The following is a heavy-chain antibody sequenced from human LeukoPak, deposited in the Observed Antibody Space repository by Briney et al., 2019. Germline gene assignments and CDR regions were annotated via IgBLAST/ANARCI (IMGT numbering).Heavy chain of an antibody. V-gene: IGHV1-2*02. D-gene: IGHD6-13*01. CDR3: ARGGKYSSSWYDYYYYMDV. J-gene: IGHJ6*03. CDR1: GYTFTGYY. CDR2: INPNSGGT. Sequence: ASVKVSCKASGYTFTGYYMHWVRQAPGQGLEWMGWINPNSGGTNYAQKFQGRVTMTRDTSISTAYMELSRLRSDDTAVYYCARGGKYSSSWYDYYYYMDVWGKGTTVTVSS.